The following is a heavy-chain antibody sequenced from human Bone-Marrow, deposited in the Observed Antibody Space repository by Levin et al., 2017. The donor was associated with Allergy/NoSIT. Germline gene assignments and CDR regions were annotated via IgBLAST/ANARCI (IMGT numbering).Heavy chain of an antibody. Sequence: PGGSLRLSCTASEFTFSSYGMHWVRQAPGKGLEWLAIISYDGIHTYHADAVKGRFTISRDNSKNTLYLQMSNLTTEDTAVYYCAKDAAAYYHIGPRRLESGNLDFWGQGTLITVSS. D-gene: IGHD3-9*01. CDR2: ISYDGIHT. J-gene: IGHJ4*02. CDR3: AKDAAAYYHIGPRRLESGNLDF. V-gene: IGHV3-30*18. CDR1: EFTFSSYG.